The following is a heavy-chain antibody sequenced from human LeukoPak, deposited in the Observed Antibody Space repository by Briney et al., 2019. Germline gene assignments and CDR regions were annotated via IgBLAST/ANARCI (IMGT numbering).Heavy chain of an antibody. CDR3: ARGLPSYYYDSSGWSY. V-gene: IGHV1-8*01. Sequence: ASVKVSCKASGYTFTSYDINWVRQATGRGLEWMGWMNPNSGNTGYAQKFQGRVTMTRNTSISTAYMELSSLRSEDTAVYYCARGLPSYYYDSSGWSYWGQGTLVTVSS. J-gene: IGHJ4*02. D-gene: IGHD3-22*01. CDR2: MNPNSGNT. CDR1: GYTFTSYD.